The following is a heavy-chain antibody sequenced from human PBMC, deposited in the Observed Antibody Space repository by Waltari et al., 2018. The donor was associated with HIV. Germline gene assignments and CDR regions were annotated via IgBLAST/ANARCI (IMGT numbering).Heavy chain of an antibody. D-gene: IGHD3-22*01. Sequence: EVQLVESGGGLVQPGGSLRRSCAASGFTFSSYAMRWVRQVPGKGVGGFSAIRGSGGSTYYADSVKGRFTISRDNSKNTLYLQMNSLRAEDTAVYYCAKGGRHTYYYDSSGYYSGAFDIWGQGTMDTVSS. CDR3: AKGGRHTYYYDSSGYYSGAFDI. V-gene: IGHV3-23*04. CDR2: IRGSGGST. J-gene: IGHJ3*02. CDR1: GFTFSSYA.